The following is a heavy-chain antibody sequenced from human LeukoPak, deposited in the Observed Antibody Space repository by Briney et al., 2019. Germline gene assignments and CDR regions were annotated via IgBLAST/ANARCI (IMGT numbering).Heavy chain of an antibody. Sequence: GGSLRLSCAASGFTFSSYSMNWVGQAPGKGLEGVSSISSSGSYIYYADSVKGGFTISRDNAKKSLYLQMNSLRAEDTAVYYCARDLDRRNYYYYGMDVWGQGTTVTVSS. D-gene: IGHD1-1*01. J-gene: IGHJ6*02. CDR3: ARDLDRRNYYYYGMDV. V-gene: IGHV3-21*01. CDR2: ISSSGSYI. CDR1: GFTFSSYS.